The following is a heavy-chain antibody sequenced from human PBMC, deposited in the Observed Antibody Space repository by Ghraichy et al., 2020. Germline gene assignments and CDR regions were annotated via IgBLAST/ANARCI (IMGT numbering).Heavy chain of an antibody. CDR3: AREGYCSGGSCYSGWFDP. D-gene: IGHD2-15*01. CDR2: IDYSGST. Sequence: ETLSLTCTVSGGSISSYYWSWIRQPPGKGLEWIGYIDYSGSTNHNPSLKSRVTISADTSKNQFSLKLISVTAADTAVYYCAREGYCSGGSCYSGWFDPWGQGTLVTVSS. J-gene: IGHJ5*02. CDR1: GGSISSYY. V-gene: IGHV4-59*01.